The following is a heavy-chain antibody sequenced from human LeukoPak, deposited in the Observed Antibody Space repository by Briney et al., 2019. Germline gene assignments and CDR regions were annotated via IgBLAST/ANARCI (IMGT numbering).Heavy chain of an antibody. J-gene: IGHJ4*02. CDR1: GGSISTFY. CDR2: VYYSGST. D-gene: IGHD3-22*01. V-gene: IGHV4-59*01. CDR3: ARVDYDSSGYFDY. Sequence: PSETLSLTCTVSGGSISTFYWSWLRQPPGKQPEWIGYVYYSGSTNYNPSFKTRVTISVDTSKNQFSLKLSSVTPADTAVYYCARVDYDSSGYFDYWGQGTLVTVSS.